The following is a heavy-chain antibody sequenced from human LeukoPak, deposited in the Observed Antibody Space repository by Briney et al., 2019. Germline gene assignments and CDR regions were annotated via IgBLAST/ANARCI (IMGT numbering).Heavy chain of an antibody. CDR2: ISYDGSNK. Sequence: GGSLRLSCAASGFTFSSYAMHWVRQAPGKGLEWMAVISYDGSNKYYAASVKGRFTISRDNSKNTLYLQMNSLRAEDTAVYYCARDTLGAYYYDSSGYYDYWGQGTLVTVSS. V-gene: IGHV3-30-3*01. D-gene: IGHD3-22*01. J-gene: IGHJ4*02. CDR3: ARDTLGAYYYDSSGYYDY. CDR1: GFTFSSYA.